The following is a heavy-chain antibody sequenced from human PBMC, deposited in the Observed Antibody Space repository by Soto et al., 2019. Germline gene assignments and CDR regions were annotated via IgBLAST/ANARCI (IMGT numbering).Heavy chain of an antibody. J-gene: IGHJ4*02. CDR2: IYYSGST. Sequence: QVQLQESGPGLVKPSETLSLTCTVSGGSISSYYWSWIRQPPGKGLEWIGYIYYSGSTNYDPSLKIRVTTSVDTYKNQFTLKLSSVTAADTAVYYCARVEERVAMPSGYWGQGTLVTVSS. D-gene: IGHD1-1*01. CDR3: ARVEERVAMPSGY. CDR1: GGSISSYY. V-gene: IGHV4-59*01.